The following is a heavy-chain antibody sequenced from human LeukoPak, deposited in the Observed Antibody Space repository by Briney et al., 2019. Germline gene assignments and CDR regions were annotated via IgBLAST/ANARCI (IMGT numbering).Heavy chain of an antibody. CDR1: GYTFTSYG. J-gene: IGHJ4*02. V-gene: IGHV1-18*01. Sequence: ASVKVSCKASGYTFTSYGISWVRQAPGQGLEWRGWISAYNGNTNYAQKLQGRVTMTTDTSTSTAYMELSSLRSEDTAVYYCARDVSDCSGGSCYSYFDYWGQGTLVTVSS. CDR3: ARDVSDCSGGSCYSYFDY. D-gene: IGHD2-15*01. CDR2: ISAYNGNT.